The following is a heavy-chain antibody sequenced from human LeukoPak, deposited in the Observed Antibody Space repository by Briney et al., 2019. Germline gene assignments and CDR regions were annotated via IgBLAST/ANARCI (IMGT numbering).Heavy chain of an antibody. Sequence: GGSLRLSCAASGFIFSAYAMSWVRQAPGQGLEWISVIGTGGETHYADSVRGRFTISRSNFKNTLYLQMNSLRAEDTAVYYCAKRVTVTTKYFDSWGQGTLVTVPS. J-gene: IGHJ4*02. V-gene: IGHV3-23*01. D-gene: IGHD4-17*01. CDR3: AKRVTVTTKYFDS. CDR2: IGTGGET. CDR1: GFIFSAYA.